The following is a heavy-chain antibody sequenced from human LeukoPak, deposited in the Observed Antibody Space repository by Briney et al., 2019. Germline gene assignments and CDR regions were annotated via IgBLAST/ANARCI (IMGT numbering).Heavy chain of an antibody. J-gene: IGHJ3*02. CDR2: ITGSDDRT. CDR3: AKDNEGAFDI. Sequence: GGSLRLSCAASGFTFSNDAMTWVRQAPGQGLESVSTITGSDDRTYYADSVKGRFTISRDNSKNSLYLQMNSLRTEDTALYYCAKDNEGAFDIWGQGTMVTVSS. CDR1: GFTFSNDA. V-gene: IGHV3-43*02.